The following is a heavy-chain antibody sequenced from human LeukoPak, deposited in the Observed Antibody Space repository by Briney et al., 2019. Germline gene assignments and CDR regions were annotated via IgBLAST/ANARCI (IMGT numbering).Heavy chain of an antibody. CDR2: INWNGGST. CDR3: ARSGSYGVRNWFDP. Sequence: PGGSLRLSCAASGFTFDDYGMSWVRQAPGKGLEWVSGINWNGGSTGYADSVKGRFTISRDNAKNSLYLQMNSLRAEDTALYYCARSGSYGVRNWFDPWGQGTLVTVSS. V-gene: IGHV3-20*04. J-gene: IGHJ5*02. CDR1: GFTFDDYG. D-gene: IGHD1-26*01.